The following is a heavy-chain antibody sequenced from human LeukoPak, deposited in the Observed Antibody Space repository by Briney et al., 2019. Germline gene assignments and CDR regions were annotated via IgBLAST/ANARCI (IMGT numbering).Heavy chain of an antibody. CDR2: ITSSGSTI. CDR1: AFTFSSYK. J-gene: IGHJ4*02. Sequence: TLRLSCEASAFTFSSYKMNWVRQAPGKGLEWVSYITSSGSTIYYADSVTDRFTISRDNAKNSLYLQMNSLRAEDTAVYYSAINGYFDYWGQGTLVTVSS. V-gene: IGHV3-48*03. CDR3: AINGYFDY.